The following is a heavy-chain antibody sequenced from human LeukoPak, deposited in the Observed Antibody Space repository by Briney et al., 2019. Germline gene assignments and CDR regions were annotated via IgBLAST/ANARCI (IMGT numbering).Heavy chain of an antibody. J-gene: IGHJ4*02. D-gene: IGHD6-25*01. Sequence: GGSLRLSCAASGFTFNDYAMSWVRQAPGKGLEWVSGISDTGGSTYYADTVKGRFTISRDNSKNTLYLQMNSLRAEDTAVYYCARGPARAAFDYWGQGTLVTVSS. V-gene: IGHV3-23*01. CDR2: ISDTGGST. CDR3: ARGPARAAFDY. CDR1: GFTFNDYA.